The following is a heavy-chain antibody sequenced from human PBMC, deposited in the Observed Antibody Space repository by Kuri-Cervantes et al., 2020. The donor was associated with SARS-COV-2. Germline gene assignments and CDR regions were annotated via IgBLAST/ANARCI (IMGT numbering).Heavy chain of an antibody. CDR1: GFIFSSYA. V-gene: IGHV3-23*01. D-gene: IGHD2-8*01. CDR3: AKDCWRYGTSDY. J-gene: IGHJ4*02. Sequence: GESLKISCAASGFIFSSYAMSWVRQAPGKGLEWVSAISGSGGFTYYTDSVKGRFTISRDNSKNTLYLQMNSLRAEDAAVYYCAKDCWRYGTSDYWGQGTLVTVSS. CDR2: ISGSGGFT.